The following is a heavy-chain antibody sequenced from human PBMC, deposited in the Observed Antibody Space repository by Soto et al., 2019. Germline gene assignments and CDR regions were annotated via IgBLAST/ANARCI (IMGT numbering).Heavy chain of an antibody. Sequence: QVLLVQSGAEVKEPGSSGKGPFKLSGATFRRYSLGLVRQAPGPGLEWIGGIIPFFGTPNYAQKFQGRVTITADTSTATSYMELSSLRSDDTAVYYCARDKGAYFSHLVYWGQGTLVTVSS. CDR2: IIPFFGTP. CDR1: GATFRRYS. J-gene: IGHJ4*02. CDR3: ARDKGAYFSHLVY. D-gene: IGHD3-16*01. V-gene: IGHV1-69*06.